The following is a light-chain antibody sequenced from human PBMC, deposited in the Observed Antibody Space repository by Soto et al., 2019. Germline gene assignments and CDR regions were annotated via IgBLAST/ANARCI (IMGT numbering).Light chain of an antibody. J-gene: IGLJ1*01. CDR1: SSDVGRYNY. CDR2: EVS. V-gene: IGLV2-14*01. CDR3: ISYTYSSTYV. Sequence: QSVLTQPASVSGSPGQSITIPCTGTSSDVGRYNYVSWYQQHPGKAPKLMIYEVSNRPSGVSNRFSGSKSGNTASLTISGLQAEDEADYYCISYTYSSTYVFGTGTKVTVL.